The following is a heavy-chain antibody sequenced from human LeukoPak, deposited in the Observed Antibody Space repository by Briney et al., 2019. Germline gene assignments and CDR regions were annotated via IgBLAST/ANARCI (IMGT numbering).Heavy chain of an antibody. V-gene: IGHV3-30*03. CDR2: ISYDGSNK. CDR3: ARERGIDAFDI. Sequence: GGSLRLSCAASGFTFSSYGMHWVRQAPGKGLEWVAVISYDGSNKYYADSVKGRFTISRDNAKNSLYLQMNSLRAEDTAVYYCARERGIDAFDIWGQGTMVTVSS. J-gene: IGHJ3*02. D-gene: IGHD3-16*01. CDR1: GFTFSSYG.